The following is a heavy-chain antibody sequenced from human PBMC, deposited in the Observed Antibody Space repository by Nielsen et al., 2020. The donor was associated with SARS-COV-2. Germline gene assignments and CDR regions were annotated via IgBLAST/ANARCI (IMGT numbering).Heavy chain of an antibody. Sequence: SVKVSCKASGGTFSSYAISWVRQAPGQGLEWMGGIIPIFGTANYAQKYQGRVTMTTETSTSTASMELRSLRFDDTAIYYCARVYGGNSRTFDYWGQGTLVTVSS. CDR3: ARVYGGNSRTFDY. D-gene: IGHD4-23*01. J-gene: IGHJ4*02. CDR2: IIPIFGTA. V-gene: IGHV1-69*05. CDR1: GGTFSSYA.